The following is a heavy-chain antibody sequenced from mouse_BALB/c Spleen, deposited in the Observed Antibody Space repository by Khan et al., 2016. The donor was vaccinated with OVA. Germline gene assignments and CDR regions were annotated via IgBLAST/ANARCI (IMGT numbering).Heavy chain of an antibody. D-gene: IGHD2-14*01. J-gene: IGHJ4*01. Sequence: QVQLKESGPGLVAPSQSLSITCTVSGFSLTNYGVHWVRQPPGKGLEWLVVIWSDGYTTYNSALKYRLSISKDNSKSQVFLKMNSLQTDDTAIYFCASYRFGYAMDYWGQGTSVTVSS. V-gene: IGHV2-6*02. CDR1: GFSLTNYG. CDR2: IWSDGYT. CDR3: ASYRFGYAMDY.